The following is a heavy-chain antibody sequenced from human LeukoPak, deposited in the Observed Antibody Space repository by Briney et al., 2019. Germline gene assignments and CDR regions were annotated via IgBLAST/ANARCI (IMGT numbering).Heavy chain of an antibody. D-gene: IGHD1-1*01. J-gene: IGHJ5*02. CDR3: ARGETILNWFDP. CDR1: GGTFSSEA. V-gene: IGHV1-69*05. Sequence: ASVKVSCKASGGTFSSEAFIWVRQAPGQGLEWMGGINPIFGRADYAQKFQDIVTITTDESTSTVYMELSSLRSEDTAVYYCARGETILNWFDPWGQGTLVTVSS. CDR2: INPIFGRA.